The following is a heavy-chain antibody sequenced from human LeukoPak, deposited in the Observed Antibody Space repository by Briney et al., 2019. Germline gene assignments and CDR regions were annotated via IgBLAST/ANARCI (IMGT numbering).Heavy chain of an antibody. J-gene: IGHJ3*02. CDR3: ARVLGYCNSTSCSYAFDI. V-gene: IGHV1-2*02. CDR2: INPNSGGT. D-gene: IGHD2-2*01. Sequence: ASVKVSCKASGYTFTGYYMHWVRQAPGQGLEWMGWINPNSGGTNYAQKFQGRVTMTRDTSISTAYMELSRLRSDDTAVYYCARVLGYCNSTSCSYAFDIWGQGTMVTVSS. CDR1: GYTFTGYY.